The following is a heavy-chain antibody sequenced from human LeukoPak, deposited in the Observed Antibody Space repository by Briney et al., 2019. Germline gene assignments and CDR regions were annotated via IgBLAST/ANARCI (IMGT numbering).Heavy chain of an antibody. CDR3: AKTRLLWFGELLDIDY. CDR1: GFTFSSYA. CDR2: ISGSGTST. J-gene: IGHJ4*02. V-gene: IGHV3-23*01. D-gene: IGHD3-10*01. Sequence: GGSLRLSCAASGFTFSSYALSWVRQPPGLGLEWVSGISGSGTSTYYADSVKGRFTIGRDNSKNRLFLQMNSLRAEDTAVYYCAKTRLLWFGELLDIDYWGQGTLVTVSS.